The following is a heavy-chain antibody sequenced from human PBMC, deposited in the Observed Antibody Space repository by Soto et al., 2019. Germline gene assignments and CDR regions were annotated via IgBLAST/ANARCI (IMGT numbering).Heavy chain of an antibody. V-gene: IGHV1-69*13. CDR3: ACVIVGATHNWISC. J-gene: IGHJ1*01. CDR1: GGTFSIYA. D-gene: IGHD1-26*01. CDR2: IIPIFGTA. Sequence: VKGDCKASGGTFSIYAISWLQHAPGQGLEWMGGIIPIFGTANYAQKFQGRVTITADESTSTAYMELSSLRSEDTAVYYGACVIVGATHNWISCWGQRALGTV.